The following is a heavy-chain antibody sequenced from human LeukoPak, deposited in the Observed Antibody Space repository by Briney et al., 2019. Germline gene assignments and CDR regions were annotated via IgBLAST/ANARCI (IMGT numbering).Heavy chain of an antibody. Sequence: PSETLSLTCTVSGGSISSYYWSWIRQPPGKGLEWIGYIYYSGSTNYNPSLKSRVTISVDTSKNQFSLKLSSVTAADTAVYYCAKFRGGTTSSYYFDYWGQGTLVTVSS. CDR1: GGSISSYY. CDR2: IYYSGST. V-gene: IGHV4-59*01. CDR3: AKFRGGTTSSYYFDY. J-gene: IGHJ4*02. D-gene: IGHD2-2*01.